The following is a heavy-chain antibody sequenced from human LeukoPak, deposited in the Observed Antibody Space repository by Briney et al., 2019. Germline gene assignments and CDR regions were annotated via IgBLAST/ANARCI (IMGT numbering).Heavy chain of an antibody. J-gene: IGHJ4*02. V-gene: IGHV4-59*01. CDR1: GGSISSYY. D-gene: IGHD4-23*01. CDR3: ARDGGISGYFDY. CDR2: IYYGGST. Sequence: SETLSLTYTVSGGSISSYYWSWIRQPPGEGLEWIGYIYYGGSTNYNPSLKSRVTISVDTSKNQFSLKLSSVTAADTAVYYCARDGGISGYFDYWGQGTLVTVSS.